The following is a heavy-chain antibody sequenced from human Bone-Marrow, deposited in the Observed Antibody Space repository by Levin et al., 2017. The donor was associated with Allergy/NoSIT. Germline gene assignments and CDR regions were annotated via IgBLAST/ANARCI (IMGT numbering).Heavy chain of an antibody. CDR1: GFNFTNAW. J-gene: IGHJ5*02. CDR3: TTAMESAVVEVGTPGDLWFDP. D-gene: IGHD2-2*03. V-gene: IGHV3-15*01. Sequence: PGGSLRLSCAASGFNFTNAWMSWVRQAPGKGLEWVGRIKGKTYGGTTNYPPPVRGRFTISRDDSKNTVYLQMNSLKIEDTAVYYCTTAMESAVVEVGTPGDLWFDPWGQGILVTVSS. CDR2: IKGKTYGGTT.